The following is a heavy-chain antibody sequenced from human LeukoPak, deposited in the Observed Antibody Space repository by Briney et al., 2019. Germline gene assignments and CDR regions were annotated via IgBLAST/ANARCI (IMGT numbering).Heavy chain of an antibody. CDR2: VNPTSGGT. J-gene: IGHJ4*02. CDR1: GYTFTSCY. D-gene: IGHD3-22*01. CDR3: ARVYYYYDSSGILTLYFDY. Sequence: ASVKVSCKTSGYTFTSCYMHWVRQAPGQGLEWMGWVNPTSGGTNYAQKFQGRVTMTRDTSISTAYMELSRLRSDDTAVYYCARVYYYYDSSGILTLYFDYWGQGTLVTVSS. V-gene: IGHV1-2*02.